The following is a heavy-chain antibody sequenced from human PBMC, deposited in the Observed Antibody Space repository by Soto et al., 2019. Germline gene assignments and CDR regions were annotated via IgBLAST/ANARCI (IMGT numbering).Heavy chain of an antibody. V-gene: IGHV4-31*03. D-gene: IGHD3-22*01. CDR1: GGSISSGGYY. Sequence: QVQLQESGPGLVKPSQTLSLTCTVSGGSISSGGYYWSWIRQHPGKGLEWIGYIYYSGSTYYNPSHKSRVTISVDTSKNQFTLKLSSVTAADTAVYYCARTSYDSSGTAAVHWGQGTLVTVSS. CDR3: ARTSYDSSGTAAVH. CDR2: IYYSGST. J-gene: IGHJ4*02.